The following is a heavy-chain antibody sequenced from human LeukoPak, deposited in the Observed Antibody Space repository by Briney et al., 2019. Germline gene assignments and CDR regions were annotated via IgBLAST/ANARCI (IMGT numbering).Heavy chain of an antibody. J-gene: IGHJ4*02. CDR1: GGSISSSSYY. Sequence: PSETLSLTCTVSGGSISSSSYYWGWIRQPPGKGLEWIGRIYYSGSTYYNPSLKSRVTISVDTSKNQFSLKLSSVTAADTAVYYCARDSAPSSSWDNIDYWGQGTLVTVSS. D-gene: IGHD6-13*01. CDR2: IYYSGST. CDR3: ARDSAPSSSWDNIDY. V-gene: IGHV4-39*07.